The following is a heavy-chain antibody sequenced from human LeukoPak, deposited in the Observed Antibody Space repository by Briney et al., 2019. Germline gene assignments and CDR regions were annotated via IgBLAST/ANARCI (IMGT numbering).Heavy chain of an antibody. D-gene: IGHD3-16*01. CDR3: ATHSGGY. CDR1: GFTVSSNY. V-gene: IGHV3-66*01. J-gene: IGHJ4*02. Sequence: GRSLRLSCATSGFTVSSNYMTWVRQAPGKGLEWVSVIYSGGGTRYADSVKGRFTISRDNSKNTLYLQMNSLRAEDTAVYYYATHSGGYWGQGTLVTVSS. CDR2: IYSGGGT.